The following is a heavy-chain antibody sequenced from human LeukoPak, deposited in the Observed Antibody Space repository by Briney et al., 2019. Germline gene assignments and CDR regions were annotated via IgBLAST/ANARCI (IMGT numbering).Heavy chain of an antibody. Sequence: PSETLSLTCTVSGGSISSYYWSWIRQPPGKVLEWIGYIYYSGSTNYNPSLKSRVTISVDTSKNQFSLKLSSVTAADTAVYYCARRRKPLDLDYWGQGTLVTVSS. CDR3: ARRRKPLDLDY. V-gene: IGHV4-59*08. J-gene: IGHJ4*02. CDR1: GGSISSYY. CDR2: IYYSGST.